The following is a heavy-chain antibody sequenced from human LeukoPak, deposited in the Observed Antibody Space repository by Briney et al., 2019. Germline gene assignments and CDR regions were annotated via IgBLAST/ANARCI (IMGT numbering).Heavy chain of an antibody. CDR2: IYTSGST. CDR1: GGSISSYY. J-gene: IGHJ3*02. CDR3: ARHGGTVVTPRSAFDI. D-gene: IGHD4-23*01. V-gene: IGHV4-4*09. Sequence: PSETLSLTCTVSGGSISSYYWSWIRQPPGKGLEWIGYIYTSGSTNYNPSLKSRVTISVDTSKNQFSLKLSSVTAADTAVYYCARHGGTVVTPRSAFDIWGQGTMVTVSS.